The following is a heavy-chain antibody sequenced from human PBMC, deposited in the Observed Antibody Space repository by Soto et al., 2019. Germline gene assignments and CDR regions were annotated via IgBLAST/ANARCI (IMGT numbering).Heavy chain of an antibody. V-gene: IGHV1-18*01. CDR1: GYTFTSYG. Sequence: EASVKVSCKASGYTFTSYGISWVRQAPGQGLEWMGWISAYNGNTNYAQKLQGRVTMTTDTSTSTAYMELRSLRSDDTAVYYCARSTIVVVPAAMPAWFDPWGQGTLVTVSS. J-gene: IGHJ5*02. CDR2: ISAYNGNT. D-gene: IGHD2-2*01. CDR3: ARSTIVVVPAAMPAWFDP.